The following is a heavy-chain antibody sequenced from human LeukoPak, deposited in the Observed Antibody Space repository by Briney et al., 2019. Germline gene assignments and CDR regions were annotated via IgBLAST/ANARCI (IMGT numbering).Heavy chain of an antibody. CDR3: ARDRNYVDSSGYYSFDY. J-gene: IGHJ4*02. D-gene: IGHD3-22*01. V-gene: IGHV3-9*01. CDR2: ISWNSGSI. Sequence: GRSLRLSCAASGFTFDDYAMHWVRQAPGKGLEWVSGISWNSGSIGYADSVKGRFTISRDNAKNSLYLQMNSLRAEDTAVYYCARDRNYVDSSGYYSFDYWGQGTLVTVSS. CDR1: GFTFDDYA.